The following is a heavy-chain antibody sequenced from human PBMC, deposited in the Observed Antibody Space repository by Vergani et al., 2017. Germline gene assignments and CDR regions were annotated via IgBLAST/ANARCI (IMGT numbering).Heavy chain of an antibody. CDR3: ARPLRXRSRVAAAGGGVGY. D-gene: IGHD6-13*01. V-gene: IGHV1-2*02. J-gene: IGHJ4*02. Sequence: QVLLVQSGAEVKKPGASGKVSCKASGYTFTGYYMHWVRQAPGQGLEWMGWINPNSGGTNYAQKFQGRVTMTRDTSISTAYMELSRLRSDDTAVYYCARPLRXRSRVAAAGGGVGYWGQGTLVTVSS. CDR2: INPNSGGT. CDR1: GYTFTGYY.